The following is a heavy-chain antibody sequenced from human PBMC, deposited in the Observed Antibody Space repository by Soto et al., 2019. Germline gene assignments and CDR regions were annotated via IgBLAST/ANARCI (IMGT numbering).Heavy chain of an antibody. D-gene: IGHD6-13*01. V-gene: IGHV3-53*01. CDR2: IYSGGST. J-gene: IGHJ6*02. CDR3: ARDLIAAAGGGWYYYGMDV. CDR1: GFTVSSNY. Sequence: GGSLRLSCAASGFTVSSNYMSWVRQAPGKGLEWVSVIYSGGSTYYADSVKGRFTISRDNSKNTLYLQMNSLRAEDTAVYYCARDLIAAAGGGWYYYGMDVWGQGTTVTVSS.